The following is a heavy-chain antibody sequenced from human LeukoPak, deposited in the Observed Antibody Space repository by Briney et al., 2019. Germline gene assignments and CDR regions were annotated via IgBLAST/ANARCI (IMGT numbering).Heavy chain of an antibody. Sequence: PGGSLRLSCAASAFTFSSYGMSWVRQPPGKGLEWVSFIRYDGSNKYYADSVKGRFTISRDNSKNTLYLQMNSLRAEDTAVYYCANDPYYNDTTGYLGDYWGQGTQVTLSS. CDR3: ANDPYYNDTTGYLGDY. D-gene: IGHD3-22*01. CDR1: AFTFSSYG. CDR2: IRYDGSNK. V-gene: IGHV3-30*02. J-gene: IGHJ4*02.